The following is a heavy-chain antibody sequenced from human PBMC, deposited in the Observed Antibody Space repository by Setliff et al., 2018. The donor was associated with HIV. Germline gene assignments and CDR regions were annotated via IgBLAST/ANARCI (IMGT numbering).Heavy chain of an antibody. D-gene: IGHD5-12*01. CDR1: GYTFTDYG. CDR3: ARGKTWLRFLDY. V-gene: IGHV1-18*01. J-gene: IGHJ4*02. Sequence: ASVKVSCKASGYTFTDYGISWVRQAPGQGLEWMGWISAYNGYTNYAQNVQGRVTVTMDTSTSTAYMELRSLKSDDTAVYYCARGKTWLRFLDYWGQGTLVTVSS. CDR2: ISAYNGYT.